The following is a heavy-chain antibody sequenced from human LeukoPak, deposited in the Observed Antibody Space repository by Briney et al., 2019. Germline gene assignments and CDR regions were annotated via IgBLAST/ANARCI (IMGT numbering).Heavy chain of an antibody. J-gene: IGHJ4*02. CDR1: GYTFTSYG. CDR2: ISAYNGNT. Sequence: GASVKVSCKAPGYTFTSYGISWVRQAPGQGLEWMGWISAYNGNTNYAQKLQGRVTVTTDTSTSTAYMGLRSLRSDDTAVYYCARGHYGDYSFGFDYWGQGTLVTVSS. V-gene: IGHV1-18*01. CDR3: ARGHYGDYSFGFDY. D-gene: IGHD4-17*01.